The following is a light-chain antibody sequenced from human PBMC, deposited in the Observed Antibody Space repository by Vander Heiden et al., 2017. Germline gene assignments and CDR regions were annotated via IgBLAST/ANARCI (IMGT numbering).Light chain of an antibody. CDR3: IQGTHWPFT. Sequence: DAVMTQSSLSLPVTLGQPASISCRSSQSLVYRDGNTYLNWFQQRPDQAPRRLIYKVSNRDSGVPDRFSGSGSGTDFTLKISRVEAEDVGVYYCIQGTHWPFTFGPGTKVDIK. CDR2: KVS. J-gene: IGKJ3*01. V-gene: IGKV2-30*01. CDR1: QSLVYRDGNTY.